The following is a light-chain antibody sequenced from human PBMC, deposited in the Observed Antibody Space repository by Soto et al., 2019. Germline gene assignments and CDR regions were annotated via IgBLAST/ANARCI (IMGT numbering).Light chain of an antibody. CDR3: SSYTSSSTYWV. Sequence: QSVLTQPASVSGSPGQSITISCTGTSSDVGGYNYVSWYQQHPGKAPKLMIYDVSNRPSGVSNRFSGSKSGNTASLTISGLQAEDEAEYYCSSYTSSSTYWVFGGGTKLTVL. J-gene: IGLJ3*02. V-gene: IGLV2-14*01. CDR2: DVS. CDR1: SSDVGGYNY.